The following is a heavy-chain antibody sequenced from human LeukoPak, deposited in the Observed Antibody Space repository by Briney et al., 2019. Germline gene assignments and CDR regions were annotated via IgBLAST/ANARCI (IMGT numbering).Heavy chain of an antibody. J-gene: IGHJ3*02. V-gene: IGHV1-18*01. Sequence: GASVKVSCKASGYTFTNYGISWVRQAPGQGLEWMGWISPYNGNANYAQNFQGRVTLTTDTSTSTAYMDLRNLSPDDTAVYCCARDMKQWLVDAFDIWAQGTTVTVSS. CDR1: GYTFTNYG. D-gene: IGHD6-19*01. CDR2: ISPYNGNA. CDR3: ARDMKQWLVDAFDI.